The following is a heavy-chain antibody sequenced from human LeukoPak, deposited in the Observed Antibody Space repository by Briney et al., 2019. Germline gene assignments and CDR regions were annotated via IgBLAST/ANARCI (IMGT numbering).Heavy chain of an antibody. D-gene: IGHD2/OR15-2a*01. J-gene: IGHJ6*03. CDR1: GFPFSDSA. V-gene: IGHV3-30*01. CDR2: IPRDEAQT. Sequence: PAGSLRLSCAASGFPFSDSALHWVRQAPGKGLEWVAVIPRDEAQTNYANSVKGRFSISRDNSRHTLFLQMNSLRPEDTAVYYCAKQGGSLNYYFLHIDVWGKGTTVTVSS. CDR3: AKQGGSLNYYFLHIDV.